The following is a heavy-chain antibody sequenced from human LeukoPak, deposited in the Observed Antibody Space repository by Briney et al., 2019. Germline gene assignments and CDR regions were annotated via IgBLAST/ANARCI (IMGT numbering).Heavy chain of an antibody. CDR1: GFTFSNYW. J-gene: IGHJ4*02. V-gene: IGHV3-74*01. Sequence: PGGSLRLSCAASGFTFSNYWMHWVRQAPGKALVGVSRIKSDGSRTDYAYSVKGRFTISRDNAKNTLYLQRNSLRAEDTDVYYCARELPFDYWGQGTLVTVSS. D-gene: IGHD2-15*01. CDR2: IKSDGSRT. CDR3: ARELPFDY.